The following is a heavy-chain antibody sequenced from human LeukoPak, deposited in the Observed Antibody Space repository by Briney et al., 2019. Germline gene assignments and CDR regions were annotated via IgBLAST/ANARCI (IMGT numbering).Heavy chain of an antibody. Sequence: GGSLRLSCAASGFTFSSYSMNWVRQAPGKGLEWVSSISSSSNYIYYADSVKGRFTISRENFKNTLYLQMNSLRAEDTAVYYCARGGVAAPVLYYFDYWGQGTLVTVSS. V-gene: IGHV3-21*01. J-gene: IGHJ4*02. CDR2: ISSSSNYI. D-gene: IGHD2-15*01. CDR3: ARGGVAAPVLYYFDY. CDR1: GFTFSSYS.